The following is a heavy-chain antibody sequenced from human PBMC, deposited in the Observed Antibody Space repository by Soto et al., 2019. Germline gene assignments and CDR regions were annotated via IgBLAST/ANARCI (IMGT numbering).Heavy chain of an antibody. J-gene: IGHJ4*02. D-gene: IGHD3-10*01. CDR3: AKHQAGALYQLGSGRGSTFRVGDLDY. CDR2: ISYDGSNK. Sequence: RRLSCAASGFTLSSYGMHGVRQAPGKGLEWVAVISYDGSNKYYADSVKGRFTISRDNSKNTLYLQMNSLRAEDTAVYYCAKHQAGALYQLGSGRGSTFRVGDLDYWGQRTLVTVSS. CDR1: GFTLSSYG. V-gene: IGHV3-30*18.